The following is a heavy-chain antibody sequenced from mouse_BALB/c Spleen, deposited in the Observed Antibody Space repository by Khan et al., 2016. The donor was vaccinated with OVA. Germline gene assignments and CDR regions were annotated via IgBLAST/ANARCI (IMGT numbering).Heavy chain of an antibody. V-gene: IGHV9-3-1*01. CDR2: LNTYTGEP. CDR3: ARVYYSSDYAMDS. D-gene: IGHD1-1*01. CDR1: GFTFTNYG. Sequence: QIQLVQSGPELKTPGETVKISCKASGFTFTNYGMNWVKQSPGKGLKWMGWLNTYTGEPTYTDDFKGRFAFSLDTSDTTAYLQINNLNNENTATYVCARVYYSSDYAMDSWGQETAVTVSS. J-gene: IGHJ4*01.